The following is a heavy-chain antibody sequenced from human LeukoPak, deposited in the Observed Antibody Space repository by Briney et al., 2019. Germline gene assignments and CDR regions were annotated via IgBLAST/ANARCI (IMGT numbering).Heavy chain of an antibody. CDR3: ARGTYDYVWGSYHTFDY. V-gene: IGHV1-18*01. CDR2: ISAYNGNT. Sequence: ASVKVSCKASGYTFTSYGISWVRQAPGQGLEWMGWISAYNGNTNYAQKLQGRVTMTTDTSTSTAYMELRSLRSDDTAVYYCARGTYDYVWGSYHTFDYWGQGTLVTVSS. CDR1: GYTFTSYG. J-gene: IGHJ4*02. D-gene: IGHD3-16*02.